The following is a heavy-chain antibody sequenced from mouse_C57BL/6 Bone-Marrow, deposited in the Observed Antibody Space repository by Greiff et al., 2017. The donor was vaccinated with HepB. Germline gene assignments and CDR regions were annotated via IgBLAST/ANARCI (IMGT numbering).Heavy chain of an antibody. V-gene: IGHV1-26*01. CDR1: GYTFTDYY. Sequence: EVQLQQSGPELVKPGASVKISCKASGYTFTDYYMNWVKQSHGKSLEWIGDINPNNGGTSYNQKFKGKATLTVDKSSSTAYMELRSLTSEDSAVYYCARRYYGSSYVCYWYFDVWGTGTTVTVSS. D-gene: IGHD1-1*01. J-gene: IGHJ1*03. CDR2: INPNNGGT. CDR3: ARRYYGSSYVCYWYFDV.